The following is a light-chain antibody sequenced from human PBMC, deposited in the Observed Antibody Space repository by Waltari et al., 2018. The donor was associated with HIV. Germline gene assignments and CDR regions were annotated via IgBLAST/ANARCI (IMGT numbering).Light chain of an antibody. Sequence: QSALTQPASVSGSHGQSITISCTGTSSDVGGYNYVSWYQQHPGKAPKLMIDDVSNPPSGVSNRFSGSKSGNTASLTISGLQAEDEADYYCSSYTSSSPYAFGTGTKVTVL. CDR1: SSDVGGYNY. V-gene: IGLV2-14*03. J-gene: IGLJ1*01. CDR3: SSYTSSSPYA. CDR2: DVS.